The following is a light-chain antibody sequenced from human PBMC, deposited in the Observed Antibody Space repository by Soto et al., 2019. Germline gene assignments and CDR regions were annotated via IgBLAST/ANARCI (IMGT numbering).Light chain of an antibody. Sequence: NVLTQSPGTLSLSPGQRATLSCRASQSLSGNYLAWYQQKPGQAPRLLIYRASIRATGISDRVCGSGSGTDFTLTISRREPEDFAVYYCQHYGASPWTFGQGTKVDIK. CDR3: QHYGASPWT. CDR1: QSLSGNY. J-gene: IGKJ1*01. CDR2: RAS. V-gene: IGKV3-20*01.